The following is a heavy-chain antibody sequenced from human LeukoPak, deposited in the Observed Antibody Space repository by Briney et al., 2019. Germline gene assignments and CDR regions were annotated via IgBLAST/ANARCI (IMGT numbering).Heavy chain of an antibody. CDR1: GYTFTSYY. J-gene: IGHJ4*02. CDR3: ARDMVARFDY. D-gene: IGHD2-15*01. CDR2: INPSGGST. V-gene: IGHV1-46*01. Sequence: ASVKVSCQASGYTFTSYYMHLVRQAPGQRLEWMGIINPSGGSTSYAQKFQGRVTMTRDTSTSTVYMELSSLRSEDTAVYYCARDMVARFDYWGQGTLVTVSS.